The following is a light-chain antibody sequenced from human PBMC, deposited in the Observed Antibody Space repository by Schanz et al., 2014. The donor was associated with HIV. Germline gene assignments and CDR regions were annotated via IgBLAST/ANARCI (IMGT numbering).Light chain of an antibody. CDR3: QQYGSSPFT. CDR2: RAS. V-gene: IGKV3-20*01. J-gene: IGKJ3*01. Sequence: EIVMTQSPVTLSVSPGERVTLSCRASRSVNSNLAWYQQKPGQAPRLLIYRASSRATGIPDRFSGSGSGTDFTLTISRLEPEDFAVYYCQQYGSSPFTFGPGTKVDIK. CDR1: RSVNSN.